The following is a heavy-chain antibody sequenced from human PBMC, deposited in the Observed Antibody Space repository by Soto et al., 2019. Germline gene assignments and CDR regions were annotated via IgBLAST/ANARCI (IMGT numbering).Heavy chain of an antibody. CDR2: INAGNGNT. J-gene: IGHJ6*02. CDR3: ARQVGVGTIFVRGMDV. V-gene: IGHV1-3*01. Sequence: QVQLVQSGAEVKKPGASVKVSCKASGYTFTSYAMHWVRQAPGQRLEWMGWINAGNGNTKYSQKFQGRVTITRDTSASTAYMELSSLRSEDTAVYYCARQVGVGTIFVRGMDVWGQGTTVTVSS. CDR1: GYTFTSYA. D-gene: IGHD3-3*01.